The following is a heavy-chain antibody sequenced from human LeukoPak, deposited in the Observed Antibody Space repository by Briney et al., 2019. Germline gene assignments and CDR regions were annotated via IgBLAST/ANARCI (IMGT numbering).Heavy chain of an antibody. D-gene: IGHD6-13*01. CDR3: ARRPIASTDYYYFLDV. CDR2: ISGSSSFI. J-gene: IGHJ6*03. Sequence: GGSLRLSCAASEVTFSSYSMNWVRQAPGKGLEWDSSISGSSSFIYYADSVRGRFTISRDNAKNSLYLQMDSLRAEDTAVYYCARRPIASTDYYYFLDVWGKGTTVTVS. V-gene: IGHV3-21*01. CDR1: EVTFSSYS.